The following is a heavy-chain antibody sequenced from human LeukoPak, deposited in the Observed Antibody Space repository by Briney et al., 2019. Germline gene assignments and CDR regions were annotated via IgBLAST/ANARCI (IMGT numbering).Heavy chain of an antibody. CDR2: IYDSGNT. D-gene: IGHD2-2*01. J-gene: IGHJ4*02. Sequence: SETLSLTCSVSGGSISGSGYYWAWIRQPPGKGLEWIGNIYDSGNTYYNPSLKSRVTISVDTSKNQFSLELNSVTAADTAVYFCARRCRSTSCYHYWGQGTLVTVSP. V-gene: IGHV4-39*01. CDR3: ARRCRSTSCYHY. CDR1: GGSISGSGYY.